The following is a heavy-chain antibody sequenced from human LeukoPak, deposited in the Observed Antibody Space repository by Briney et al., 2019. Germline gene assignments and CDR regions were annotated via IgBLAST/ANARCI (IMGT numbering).Heavy chain of an antibody. D-gene: IGHD4-17*01. J-gene: IGHJ4*02. CDR2: IYYSGSP. V-gene: IGHV4-39*01. Sequence: SETLSLTCTVSGGSISSSSYYWGWIRQPPGKGLEWIGSIYYSGSPYYNPSLKSRVTISVDTSKKQFSLKLSSVTAADTAVYYCARLSTLRPPYYFDYWGQGTLVTVSS. CDR3: ARLSTLRPPYYFDY. CDR1: GGSISSSSYY.